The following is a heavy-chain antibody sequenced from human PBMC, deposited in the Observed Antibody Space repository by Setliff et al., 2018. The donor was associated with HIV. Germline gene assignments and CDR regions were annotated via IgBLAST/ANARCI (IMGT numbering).Heavy chain of an antibody. CDR1: GFSFNNYW. CDR2: IDLDGSEK. V-gene: IGHV3-7*01. Sequence: PGGSLRLSCVASGFSFNNYWMCWVRQAPGQGLEWVANIDLDGSEKNYVESVKGRFTISRDNAENSLYLQMNSPRADDTATYYCARKLRPGHGVDVWGQGTTVTVSS. J-gene: IGHJ6*02. D-gene: IGHD3-10*01. CDR3: ARKLRPGHGVDV.